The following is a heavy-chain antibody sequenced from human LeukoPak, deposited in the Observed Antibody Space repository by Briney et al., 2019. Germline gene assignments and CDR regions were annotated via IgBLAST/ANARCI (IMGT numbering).Heavy chain of an antibody. V-gene: IGHV3-48*03. CDR1: GFTFSSYE. CDR2: ISSSGSTI. Sequence: GGSLRLSCAASGFTFSSYEMNWVGQAPGKGLEWVSYISSSGSTIYYADSVKGRFTISRDNAKNSLYLEMNSLRAEDTAVYYCARPEDSSGYPTCFDYWGQGTLVTVSS. J-gene: IGHJ4*02. D-gene: IGHD3-22*01. CDR3: ARPEDSSGYPTCFDY.